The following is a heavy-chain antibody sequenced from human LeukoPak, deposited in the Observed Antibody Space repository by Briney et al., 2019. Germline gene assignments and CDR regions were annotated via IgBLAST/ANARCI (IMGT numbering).Heavy chain of an antibody. Sequence: GGSLRLSCAASGFTFSSYDMHWVRQATGKGLEWVPAIGTAGDTYYPGSVKGRFTISRENAKNSLYLQMNSLRAGDTAVYYCARAPGTTHYYGMDVWGQGTTVTVSS. J-gene: IGHJ6*02. CDR2: IGTAGDT. V-gene: IGHV3-13*01. CDR1: GFTFSSYD. CDR3: ARAPGTTHYYGMDV. D-gene: IGHD1-1*01.